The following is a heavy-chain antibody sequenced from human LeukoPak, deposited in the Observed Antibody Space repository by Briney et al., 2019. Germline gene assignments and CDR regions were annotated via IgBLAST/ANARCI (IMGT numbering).Heavy chain of an antibody. Sequence: ESGGYLRLSCAASGFTFSSYAMSWVRQAPGKGREWVGFIRSKAYGGTTEYAASVKGRFTISRDDSKSIAYLQMNSLKTEDAAVHYCTWVAAYCGNGGLYFDYRGGGTLVTVSS. CDR3: TWVAAYCGNGGLYFDY. D-gene: IGHD2-21*01. CDR1: GFTFSSYA. CDR2: IRSKAYGGTT. J-gene: IGHJ4*02. V-gene: IGHV3-49*04.